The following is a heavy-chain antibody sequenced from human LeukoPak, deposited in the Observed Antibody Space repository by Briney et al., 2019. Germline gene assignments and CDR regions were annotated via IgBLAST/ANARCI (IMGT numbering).Heavy chain of an antibody. J-gene: IGHJ4*02. D-gene: IGHD3-22*01. CDR3: AIHYYDSSGYYVIGYYFDY. Sequence: SETLSLTCTVSGGSFSRGPYYWAWIRQPPGKGLEWIGSIYYSGSTYYNPSLKSRVTISVDTSKNQFSLKLSSVTAADTAVYYCAIHYYDSSGYYVIGYYFDYWGQGTLVTVSS. CDR2: IYYSGST. CDR1: GGSFSRGPYY. V-gene: IGHV4-39*01.